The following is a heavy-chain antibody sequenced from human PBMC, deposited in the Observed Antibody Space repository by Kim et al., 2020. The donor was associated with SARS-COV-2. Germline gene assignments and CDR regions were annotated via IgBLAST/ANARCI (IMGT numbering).Heavy chain of an antibody. CDR1: GGSISSGSYY. D-gene: IGHD3-22*01. V-gene: IGHV4-61*02. CDR3: AREKRPDYYGSSGYSRYYYYYGMDV. J-gene: IGHJ6*02. CDR2: IYTSGST. Sequence: SETLSLTCTVSGGSISSGSYYWSWIRQPAGKGLEWIGRIYTSGSTNYNPSLKSRVTISVDTSKNQFSLKLSSVTAADMAVYYCAREKRPDYYGSSGYSRYYYYYGMDVWGQGTTVTVSS.